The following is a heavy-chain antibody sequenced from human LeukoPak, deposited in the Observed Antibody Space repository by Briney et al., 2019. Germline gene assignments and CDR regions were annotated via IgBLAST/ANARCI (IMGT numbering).Heavy chain of an antibody. CDR2: VYSSGHT. CDR1: GGSISTYY. V-gene: IGHV4-59*08. J-gene: IGHJ3*02. Sequence: PSETLSLTCTVSGGSISTYYWSWIRQPPGKGLEWIAYVYSSGHTNYNPSLKGRVTISVDTSKDQFSLKVNSVTAADTAVCYCARHPFSDGFDIWGQGTMVTVSS. CDR3: ARHPFSDGFDI.